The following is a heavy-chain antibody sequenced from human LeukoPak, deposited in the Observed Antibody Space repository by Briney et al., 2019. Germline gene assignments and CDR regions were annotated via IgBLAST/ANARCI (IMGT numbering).Heavy chain of an antibody. CDR2: IYTSGSS. V-gene: IGHV4-61*02. CDR1: GDSVTGGLYY. Sequence: ASQTLSLTCSVSGDSVTGGLYYWSWIRQPAGKGLEWIGRIYTSGSSNYNPSLKSRVTISVDTSKNQFSLKLSSVTAADTAVYYCARGLGEPSCDFWSGWGCGDVFDIWGQGTMVTVSS. CDR3: ARGLGEPSCDFWSGWGCGDVFDI. J-gene: IGHJ3*02. D-gene: IGHD3-3*01.